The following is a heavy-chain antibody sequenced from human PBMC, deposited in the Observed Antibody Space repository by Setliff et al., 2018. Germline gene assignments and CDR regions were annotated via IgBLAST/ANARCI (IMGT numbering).Heavy chain of an antibody. J-gene: IGHJ5*02. V-gene: IGHV4-39*07. D-gene: IGHD2-2*01. CDR3: ARGYCNSVGCFFAGWFDP. CDR1: GGSIITSSYS. Sequence: PSETLSLTCTVSGGSIITSSYSWGWIRQPPGKGLEWIGNIYHSGTTYYNPSLKSRVTISVDTSKNQFSLSLTSVTAADTAVYYCARGYCNSVGCFFAGWFDPWGQGTLVTVSS. CDR2: IYHSGTT.